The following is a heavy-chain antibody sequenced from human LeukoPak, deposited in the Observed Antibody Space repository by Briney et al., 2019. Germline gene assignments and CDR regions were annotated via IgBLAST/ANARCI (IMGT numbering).Heavy chain of an antibody. CDR1: GFTFSDYY. Sequence: GGSLRLSCAASGFTFSDYYMSWIRQAPGKGLEWVSYISSSGSTIYYADSVKGRFTISRDNAKNSLYLQMNSLRAEDTAVYYCARDYCSSTSCYNFDYWGQGTLVTVSS. CDR2: ISSSGSTI. CDR3: ARDYCSSTSCYNFDY. J-gene: IGHJ4*02. V-gene: IGHV3-11*04. D-gene: IGHD2-2*01.